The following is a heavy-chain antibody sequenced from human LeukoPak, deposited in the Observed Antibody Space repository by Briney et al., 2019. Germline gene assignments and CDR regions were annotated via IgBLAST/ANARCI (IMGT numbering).Heavy chain of an antibody. CDR1: GYTFTNYF. J-gene: IGHJ4*02. CDR3: ARFTGTDPDY. Sequence: ASVKVSCKASGYTFTNYFMHWVRQAPGQGLEWMGWISAYNGNTNYAQKLQGRVTMTTDTSTSSAYMELRSLRSDDTAVYYCARFTGTDPDYWGQGTLVTVSS. CDR2: ISAYNGNT. V-gene: IGHV1-18*04. D-gene: IGHD2-8*02.